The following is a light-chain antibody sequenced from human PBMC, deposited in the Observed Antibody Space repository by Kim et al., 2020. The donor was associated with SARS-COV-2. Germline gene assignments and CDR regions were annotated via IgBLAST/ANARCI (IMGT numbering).Light chain of an antibody. CDR1: QGVSSW. CDR3: QQYHSYYA. V-gene: IGKV1-5*03. J-gene: IGKJ1*01. Sequence: DIQLTQSPSTLSASVGERVTITCRASQGVSSWLAWYQQRPGKAPRLLIYKASSLESGVPSRFSGSGSGTEFTLTITSLQPDDSATYYCQQYHSYYAFGQGTTVDIK. CDR2: KAS.